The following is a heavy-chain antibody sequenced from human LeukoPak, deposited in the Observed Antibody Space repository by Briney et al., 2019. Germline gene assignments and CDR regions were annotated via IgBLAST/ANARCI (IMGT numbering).Heavy chain of an antibody. D-gene: IGHD2-21*01. Sequence: GESLKISCQASGYTFSSNWIGWVRQMPGKGLELMGIIYPGGSDTRYSPSFQGQVTISVDKSISTAYLQWSSLKASDTAKYYCARHRVGIYSRNHAFDIWGQGTMVTVSS. V-gene: IGHV5-51*01. CDR3: ARHRVGIYSRNHAFDI. CDR1: GYTFSSNW. CDR2: IYPGGSDT. J-gene: IGHJ3*02.